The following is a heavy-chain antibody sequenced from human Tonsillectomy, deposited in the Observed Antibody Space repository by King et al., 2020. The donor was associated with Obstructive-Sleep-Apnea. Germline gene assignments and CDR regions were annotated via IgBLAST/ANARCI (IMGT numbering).Heavy chain of an antibody. CDR1: GGSFSGYY. Sequence: VQLQQWGAGLLKPSETLSLTCAVYGGSFSGYYWSWIRQPPGKGLEWIGEINHSGSTNYNPSLKSRVTISVDTSKNQFSLKLSSVTAADTAVYDCARGDVGYSSNWSIHAFDIWGQGTMVTVSS. J-gene: IGHJ3*02. CDR2: INHSGST. D-gene: IGHD6-13*01. V-gene: IGHV4-34*01. CDR3: ARGDVGYSSNWSIHAFDI.